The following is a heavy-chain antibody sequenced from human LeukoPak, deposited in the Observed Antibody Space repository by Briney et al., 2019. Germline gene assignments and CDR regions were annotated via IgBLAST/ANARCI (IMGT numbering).Heavy chain of an antibody. V-gene: IGHV4-59*08. Sequence: SETLSLTCTVSGGSISSHYWSWLRQPPGKGLERIGNIFYSGSTEYNPSLKSRVTISVDTSKNQFSLNLRSVTAADTAVYFCGRRRYSSTSDYFDYWGQGSLVTVSS. CDR3: GRRRYSSTSDYFDY. CDR2: IFYSGST. J-gene: IGHJ4*02. CDR1: GGSISSHY. D-gene: IGHD6-19*01.